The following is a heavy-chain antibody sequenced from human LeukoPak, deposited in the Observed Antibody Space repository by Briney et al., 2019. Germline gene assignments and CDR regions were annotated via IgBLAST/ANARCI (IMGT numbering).Heavy chain of an antibody. CDR3: ARVVIAAAATSWFDP. V-gene: IGHV1-69*13. CDR2: IIPIFGTA. J-gene: IGHJ5*02. D-gene: IGHD6-13*01. CDR1: GGTFSSFA. Sequence: GASVKVSCKASGGTFSSFAISWVRPAPGQGLEWMRGIIPIFGTANYAQKFQGRVTITAHESTSTAYMELSSVRSEDTAVYYCARVVIAAAATSWFDPWGQGTLVTVSS.